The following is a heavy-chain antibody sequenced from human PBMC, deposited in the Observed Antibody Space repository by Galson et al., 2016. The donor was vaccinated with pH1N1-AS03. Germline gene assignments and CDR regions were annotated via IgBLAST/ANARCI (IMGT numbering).Heavy chain of an antibody. V-gene: IGHV1-46*01. D-gene: IGHD3-3*01. CDR3: ARDIHATQDDLWRKLDP. CDR2: INPSGGKT. CDR1: GYTFTTYC. Sequence: SVKVSCKASGYTFTTYCIHWVRQAPGQGLEWMGVINPSGGKTTYAQKFQGRVTMTRDTSTSTVYMELSSLRSEDTAVYYCARDIHATQDDLWRKLDPWGQGTLVIVSS. J-gene: IGHJ5*02.